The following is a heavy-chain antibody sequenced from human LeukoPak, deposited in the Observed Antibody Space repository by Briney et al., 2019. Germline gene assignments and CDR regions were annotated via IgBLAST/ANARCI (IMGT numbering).Heavy chain of an antibody. Sequence: GGSLRLSCTASGFTFDDFAMHWVRQGPGKGLEWVSLINADGRSTYYADSVKGRFTISRDNSRNTLYLQMNSLRVEDTAVYYCAKEVGTFTLDYWGQGTLVTVSS. J-gene: IGHJ4*02. V-gene: IGHV3-43*02. CDR2: INADGRST. CDR3: AKEVGTFTLDY. CDR1: GFTFDDFA. D-gene: IGHD1-26*01.